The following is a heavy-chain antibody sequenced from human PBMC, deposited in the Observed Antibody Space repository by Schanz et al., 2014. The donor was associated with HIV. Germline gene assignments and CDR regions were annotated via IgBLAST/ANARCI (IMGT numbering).Heavy chain of an antibody. CDR1: GFTFSSYA. D-gene: IGHD3-22*01. J-gene: IGHJ4*02. CDR2: ISGSGGST. Sequence: EVQLVESGGGFVQPGGSLRLSCAASGFTFSSYAMSWVRQAPGKGLEWVSAISGSGGSTYYADSVKGRFTISRDNSKNTLYLQMNSLRAEDTAVYYCAKPEYDSRGNSQSHFDYWGQGTLVTVSS. V-gene: IGHV3-23*04. CDR3: AKPEYDSRGNSQSHFDY.